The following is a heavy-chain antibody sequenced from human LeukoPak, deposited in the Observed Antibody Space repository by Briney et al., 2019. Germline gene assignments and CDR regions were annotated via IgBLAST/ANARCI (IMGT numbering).Heavy chain of an antibody. Sequence: PGGSLRLSCAASGFNLDDYAMHWVPHAPGKGLEWVAGIRYNSAVKVYADSLKGRFTISRENANNSLYLQMDSLTSEDTAFYYCTKSHGEWELLDFWGHGTLISVSS. CDR1: GFNLDDYA. V-gene: IGHV3-9*01. CDR2: IRYNSAVK. CDR3: TKSHGEWELLDF. J-gene: IGHJ4*01. D-gene: IGHD4-23*01.